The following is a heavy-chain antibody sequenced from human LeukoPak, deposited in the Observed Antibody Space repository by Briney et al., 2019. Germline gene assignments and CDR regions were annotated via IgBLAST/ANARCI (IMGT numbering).Heavy chain of an antibody. CDR2: ISSSSSYI. Sequence: GGSLRLSCAASGFTFSSYSMNWVRLAPGKGLEWVSSISSSSSYIYYADSVKGRFTISRDNAKNSLYLQMNSLRAEDTAVYYCERDRVGRGAYYFDYWGQGTLVTVSS. CDR3: ERDRVGRGAYYFDY. J-gene: IGHJ4*02. D-gene: IGHD2-15*01. V-gene: IGHV3-21*01. CDR1: GFTFSSYS.